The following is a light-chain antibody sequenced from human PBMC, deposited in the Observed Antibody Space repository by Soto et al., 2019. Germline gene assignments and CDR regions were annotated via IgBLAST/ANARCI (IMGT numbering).Light chain of an antibody. J-gene: IGLJ2*01. V-gene: IGLV1-44*01. CDR2: SNN. Sequence: QPVLTQPPSASGTPGQRVTISCSGSSSSIGSNAVNWYQHIPGTAPKLLIYSNNQRPSGVPDRFSGSKSGTSASLAISGLQSEDEADYYCAAWDGSLSAVLFGGGTKLTVL. CDR3: AAWDGSLSAVL. CDR1: SSSIGSNA.